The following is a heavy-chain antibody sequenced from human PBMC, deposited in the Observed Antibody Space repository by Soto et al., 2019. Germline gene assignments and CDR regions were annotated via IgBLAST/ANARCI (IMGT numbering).Heavy chain of an antibody. CDR1: GYTFTSYG. CDR2: ISAYNGNT. CDR3: AREVVRGVLRGYRDAFDI. J-gene: IGHJ3*02. V-gene: IGHV1-18*01. Sequence: ASVKVSCKASGYTFTSYGISWVRQAPGQWLEWMGWISAYNGNTNYAQKLQGRVTMTTDTSTSTAYMELRSLRSDDTAVYYCAREVVRGVLRGYRDAFDIWGQGTMVTVSS. D-gene: IGHD3-10*01.